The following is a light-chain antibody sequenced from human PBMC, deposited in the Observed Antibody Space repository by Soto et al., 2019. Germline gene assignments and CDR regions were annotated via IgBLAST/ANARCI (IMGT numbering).Light chain of an antibody. V-gene: IGKV3-11*01. Sequence: VMTQSPANLSLSPGAGATLSCWASQPVSDKLAWYQQKPGQAPRLLIYDASNRATGIPARFSGSGSGTDFTLTISSLEPEDFAVYYCQQRSNWRITFGQGTRLENK. CDR1: QPVSDK. J-gene: IGKJ5*01. CDR2: DAS. CDR3: QQRSNWRIT.